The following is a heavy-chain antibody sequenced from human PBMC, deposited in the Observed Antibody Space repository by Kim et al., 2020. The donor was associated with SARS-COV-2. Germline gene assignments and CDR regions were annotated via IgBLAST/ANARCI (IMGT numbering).Heavy chain of an antibody. V-gene: IGHV3-23*01. J-gene: IGHJ4*02. Sequence: KGRSTISRDNSKNTLYRQMNSLRAEDTAVYYCAKGGSTYYYDSSGYRHYWGQGTLVTVSS. D-gene: IGHD3-22*01. CDR3: AKGGSTYYYDSSGYRHY.